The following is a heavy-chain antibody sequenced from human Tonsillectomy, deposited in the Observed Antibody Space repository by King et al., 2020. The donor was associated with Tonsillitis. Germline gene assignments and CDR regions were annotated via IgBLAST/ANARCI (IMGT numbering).Heavy chain of an antibody. CDR1: GGSISSSTYY. CDR3: ARHHLLWFGETPQYFDY. J-gene: IGHJ4*02. Sequence: QLQESGPGLAKPSETLSLTCTVSGGSISSSTYYWGWIRQPPGKGLGWIGSIYNSWTTYYNPSLKSRVPMSVDTSKNQFSLKRSSVTAADTAVYYCARHHLLWFGETPQYFDYWGQGTLVTVSS. CDR2: IYNSWTT. D-gene: IGHD3-10*01. V-gene: IGHV4-39*01.